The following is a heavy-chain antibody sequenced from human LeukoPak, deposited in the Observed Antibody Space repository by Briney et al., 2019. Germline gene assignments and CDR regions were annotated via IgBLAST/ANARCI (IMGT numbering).Heavy chain of an antibody. CDR1: GFTVSSNY. V-gene: IGHV3-53*01. Sequence: GGSLRLSCAASGFTVSSNYMSWVRQAPGKGLEWVSVIYSGGSTYYADSVKGRFTISRDNFKNTLYLQMNSLRAEDTAVYYCARVVYDFWSGYGFDPWGQGTLVTVSS. CDR3: ARVVYDFWSGYGFDP. D-gene: IGHD3-3*01. J-gene: IGHJ5*02. CDR2: IYSGGST.